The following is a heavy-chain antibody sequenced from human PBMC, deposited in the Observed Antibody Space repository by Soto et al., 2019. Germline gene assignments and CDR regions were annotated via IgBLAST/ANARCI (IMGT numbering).Heavy chain of an antibody. CDR3: ARGGSGSDWDYYGMDV. V-gene: IGHV3-66*01. Sequence: EVQLVESGGGLVQPGGSLRLSCAGSALTASKNYMSWVRQPPGKGLEWVSVIYSGGTTYYADSVKDRFSISRDNSKSRPYLQMDNLRAGDTAVYYCARGGSGSDWDYYGMDVWGQGTTVTVSS. D-gene: IGHD3-10*01. J-gene: IGHJ6*02. CDR1: ALTASKNY. CDR2: IYSGGTT.